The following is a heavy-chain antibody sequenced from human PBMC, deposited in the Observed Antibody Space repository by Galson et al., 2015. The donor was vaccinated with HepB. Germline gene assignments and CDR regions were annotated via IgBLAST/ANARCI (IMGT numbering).Heavy chain of an antibody. D-gene: IGHD5-12*01. V-gene: IGHV1-69*13. CDR3: ARKGVGYSGYDYNYYYYGMDV. Sequence: SVKVSCKASGGTFSSYAISWVRQAPGQGLEWMGGIIPIFGIANYAQKFQGRVTITADESTSTAYMELSSLRSEDTAVYYCARKGVGYSGYDYNYYYYGMDVWGQGTTVTVSS. CDR2: IIPIFGIA. CDR1: GGTFSSYA. J-gene: IGHJ6*02.